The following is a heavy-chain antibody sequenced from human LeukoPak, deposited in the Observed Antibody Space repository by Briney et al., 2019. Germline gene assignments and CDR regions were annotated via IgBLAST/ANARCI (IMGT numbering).Heavy chain of an antibody. Sequence: SETLSLTCAVYGGSFSSYYWSWIRQLPGKGLEWIGYIYYSGSTYYNPSLKSRVTISVDTSKNQFSLKLSSVTAADTAVYYCARAAGTTQSGWVDYWGQGTLVTVSS. CDR1: GGSFSSYY. D-gene: IGHD6-13*01. V-gene: IGHV4-31*11. CDR3: ARAAGTTQSGWVDY. J-gene: IGHJ4*02. CDR2: IYYSGST.